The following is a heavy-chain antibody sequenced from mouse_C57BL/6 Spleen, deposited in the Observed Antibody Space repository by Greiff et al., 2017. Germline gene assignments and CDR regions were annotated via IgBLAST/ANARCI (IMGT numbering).Heavy chain of an antibody. J-gene: IGHJ3*01. CDR3: AGQRSFAY. V-gene: IGHV1-64*01. Sequence: QVQLQQPGAELVKPGASVTLSCKASGYTFPSYWMPWVKQRPGQGLEWIGMIHPNSGSTNYNEKFKSKATLTVDKSSSTAYMHLSSLTAEDSAVYYCAGQRSFAYWGQGTLVTVSA. D-gene: IGHD6-1*01. CDR1: GYTFPSYW. CDR2: IHPNSGST.